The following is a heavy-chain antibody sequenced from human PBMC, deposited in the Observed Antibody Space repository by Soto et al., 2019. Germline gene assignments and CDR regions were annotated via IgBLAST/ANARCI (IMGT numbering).Heavy chain of an antibody. Sequence: LRLSCAASGFSFNTFDMSWVRQAPGKGLEWVSVILGRDDTTYYADSVKGRFTISRDTFKNTLHLQMNSLRVEDTALYFCTKGAWLDYWGQGTLVTVSS. D-gene: IGHD5-12*01. V-gene: IGHV3-23*01. CDR3: TKGAWLDY. J-gene: IGHJ4*02. CDR2: ILGRDDTT. CDR1: GFSFNTFD.